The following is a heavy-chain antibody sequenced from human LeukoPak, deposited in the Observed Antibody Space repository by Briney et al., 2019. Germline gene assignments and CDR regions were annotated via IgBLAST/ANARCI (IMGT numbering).Heavy chain of an antibody. D-gene: IGHD3-10*02. J-gene: IGHJ4*02. CDR2: ISGSGGST. CDR3: AKGGLCHLDY. CDR1: GFTFSSYA. V-gene: IGHV3-23*01. Sequence: GGSLRLSCAASGFTFSSYAMSWVRQAPVKVLEWVSAISGSGGSTYYADSVKGRFTISRDNSKNTLYLQMNSLRAEDTAVYYCAKGGLCHLDYWGQGTLVTVSS.